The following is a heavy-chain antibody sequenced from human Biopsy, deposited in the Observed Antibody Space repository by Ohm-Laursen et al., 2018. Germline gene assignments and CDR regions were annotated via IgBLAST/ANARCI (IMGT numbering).Heavy chain of an antibody. V-gene: IGHV4-59*01. CDR3: ARERQCRFLEGAFDY. D-gene: IGHD3-3*01. J-gene: IGHJ4*02. CDR2: ISSGGRA. Sequence: SETLSLTCTVSGGSISADYWNWIRQPPGPGLQVIGYISSGGRAKYNPSLKSRLTISLDTSKNQLSLRLSSVTAADSAIYYCARERQCRFLEGAFDYWGQGILVTVSS. CDR1: GGSISADY.